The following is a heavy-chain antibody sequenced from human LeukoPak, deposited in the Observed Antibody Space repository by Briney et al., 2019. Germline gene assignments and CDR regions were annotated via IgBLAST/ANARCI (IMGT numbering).Heavy chain of an antibody. CDR3: ATVRDIVVGGGPYYFDY. V-gene: IGHV1-2*02. CDR1: GYTFIGYY. J-gene: IGHJ4*02. Sequence: ASVKVSCKASGYTFIGYYLHWVRQAPGQGLEWMGWINPHNGDTNYAQKFQGRVTMTRDTSITTAYMELSRLKSDDTAVYYCATVRDIVVGGGPYYFDYWGQGALVTVSS. CDR2: INPHNGDT. D-gene: IGHD2-15*01.